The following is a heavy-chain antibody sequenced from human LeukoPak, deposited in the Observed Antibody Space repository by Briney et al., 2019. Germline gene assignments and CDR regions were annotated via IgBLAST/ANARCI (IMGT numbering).Heavy chain of an antibody. J-gene: IGHJ4*02. CDR1: GYTFTSYG. V-gene: IGHV1-18*01. CDR3: ARGARYMDIPFDY. CDR2: ISAYNGNT. Sequence: GASVKVSCKASGYTFTSYGISWVRQAPGQGLEWMGWISAYNGNTNYAQKFQGRVTMTRNTSISTAYMELSSLRSEDTAVYYCARGARYMDIPFDYWGQGTLVTVSS. D-gene: IGHD2-2*03.